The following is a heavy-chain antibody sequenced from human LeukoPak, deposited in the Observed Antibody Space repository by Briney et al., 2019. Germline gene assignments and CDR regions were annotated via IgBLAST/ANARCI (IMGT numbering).Heavy chain of an antibody. Sequence: ASVKVSCKASGGTFSSYAISWVRQAPGQGLEWMGGIIPIFGTANYAQKFQGRVTITADKSTSTAYMELSSLRTEDTALYYCSRRAAAGSMDYWGQGTLVTVSS. V-gene: IGHV1-69*06. CDR2: IIPIFGTA. CDR3: SRRAAAGSMDY. D-gene: IGHD6-13*01. CDR1: GGTFSSYA. J-gene: IGHJ4*02.